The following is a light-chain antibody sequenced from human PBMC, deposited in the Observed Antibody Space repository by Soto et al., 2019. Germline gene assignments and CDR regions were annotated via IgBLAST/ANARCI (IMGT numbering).Light chain of an antibody. Sequence: QSALTQPASVSGSPGQSITISCTGTSSDVGRYNLVSWYQQQPGKAPKLMIYEGSKRPSGVSNRFSGFKSSNTASLTISGLQSEDEDDYYCCSYAGSSTFVVFGGGTKLTVL. J-gene: IGLJ2*01. CDR1: SSDVGRYNL. CDR2: EGS. CDR3: CSYAGSSTFVV. V-gene: IGLV2-23*03.